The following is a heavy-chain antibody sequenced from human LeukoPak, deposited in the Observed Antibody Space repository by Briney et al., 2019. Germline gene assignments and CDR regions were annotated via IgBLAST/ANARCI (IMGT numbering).Heavy chain of an antibody. Sequence: GESIQFSGQASGYSFTSGWIGWRRQMPGKGLEWMGIIYPGDSDTRYSPSFQGQVTISVDKAISTDYLQWSSLKASDSAIYYCARYCNSFGFRGDYWGQGTLVTVSS. CDR2: IYPGDSDT. D-gene: IGHD5-18*01. V-gene: IGHV5-51*01. J-gene: IGHJ4*02. CDR1: GYSFTSGW. CDR3: ARYCNSFGFRGDY.